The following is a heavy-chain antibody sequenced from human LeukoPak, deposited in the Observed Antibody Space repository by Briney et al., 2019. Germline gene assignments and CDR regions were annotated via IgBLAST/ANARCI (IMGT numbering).Heavy chain of an antibody. V-gene: IGHV3-9*01. CDR2: ISWNSGSI. J-gene: IGHJ4*02. D-gene: IGHD6-19*01. CDR3: AKDRISYSGWYGHFDY. Sequence: GGSLRLSCAASGFTFDDYAMHWVRQAPGKGLEWVSGISWNSGSIGYADSVKGRFTISRDNAKNSLYLQMNSLRAEDTALYYCAKDRISYSGWYGHFDYWGQGTLVTVSS. CDR1: GFTFDDYA.